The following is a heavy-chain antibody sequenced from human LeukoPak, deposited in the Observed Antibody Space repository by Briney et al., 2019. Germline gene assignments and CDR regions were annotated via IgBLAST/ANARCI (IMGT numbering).Heavy chain of an antibody. V-gene: IGHV3-66*02. Sequence: GSLRLSCAASGFTVSGNYMSWVRQAPGKGLEWVSVIYSGGATYYADSVKGRFTISRDNSKNTLYLQLNSLRAEDTAVYYCARVGGFLDFDYWGQGTLVTVSS. D-gene: IGHD3-3*01. CDR2: IYSGGAT. CDR1: GFTVSGNY. J-gene: IGHJ4*02. CDR3: ARVGGFLDFDY.